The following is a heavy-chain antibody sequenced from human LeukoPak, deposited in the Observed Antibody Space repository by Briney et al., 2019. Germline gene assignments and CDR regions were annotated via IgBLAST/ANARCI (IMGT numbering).Heavy chain of an antibody. Sequence: PSETLSLTCTVSGGSISSYFWSWIRQPPGKGLEWIGYIYYSGSTNYNPSLKSRVTISVDTSKNQFSLKLSSVTAADTAVYYCARLDHYYDSSGYYSTLFDYWGQGTLVTVSS. D-gene: IGHD3-22*01. J-gene: IGHJ4*02. CDR1: GGSISSYF. CDR3: ARLDHYYDSSGYYSTLFDY. CDR2: IYYSGST. V-gene: IGHV4-59*01.